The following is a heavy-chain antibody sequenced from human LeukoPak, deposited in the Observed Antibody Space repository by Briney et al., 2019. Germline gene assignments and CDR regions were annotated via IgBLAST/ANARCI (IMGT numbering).Heavy chain of an antibody. Sequence: SETLSLTCNVSGDSISSSSYYWSWIRVPPGKGLEWIGSIYYAGSTYYNPSLKSRVTLSVDTSTNHFSLNIKSVTAADTAMYYCAKGRRIVVLPGRGYFDLWGRGTLVTVSS. CDR1: GDSISSSSYY. J-gene: IGHJ2*01. D-gene: IGHD4/OR15-4a*01. V-gene: IGHV4-39*02. CDR2: IYYAGST. CDR3: AKGRRIVVLPGRGYFDL.